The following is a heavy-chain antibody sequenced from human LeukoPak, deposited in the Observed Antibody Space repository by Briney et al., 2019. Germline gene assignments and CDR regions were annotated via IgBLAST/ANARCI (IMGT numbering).Heavy chain of an antibody. J-gene: IGHJ4*02. CDR2: ISSSSSYI. CDR3: ARSGSFLVLTPDY. V-gene: IGHV3-21*01. CDR1: GFTFSSYS. Sequence: GGSLRLSCAASGFTFSSYSMNWVRQAPGKGLEWVSSISSSSSYIYYADSVKGRFTISRDNAKNSLYLQMNSLRAEDTAVYYCARSGSFLVLTPDYWGQGTLVTVSS. D-gene: IGHD4/OR15-4a*01.